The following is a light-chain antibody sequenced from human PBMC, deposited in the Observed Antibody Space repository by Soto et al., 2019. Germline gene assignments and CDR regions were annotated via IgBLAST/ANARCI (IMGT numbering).Light chain of an antibody. CDR1: QGISTY. CDR2: AAS. J-gene: IGKJ4*01. Sequence: DIQMTQSPSSLSASVGGRVTITRRASQGISTYLAWYQQKPGKVPKLLIYAASTLQSGVPSRFSGSGSGTEFTLTISSLQPEDVATYYCQKYNSAPLTFGGGTKVEIK. CDR3: QKYNSAPLT. V-gene: IGKV1-27*01.